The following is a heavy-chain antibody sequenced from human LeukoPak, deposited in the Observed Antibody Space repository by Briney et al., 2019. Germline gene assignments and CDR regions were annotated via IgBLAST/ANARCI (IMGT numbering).Heavy chain of an antibody. CDR1: GYSFTSYW. D-gene: IGHD6-13*01. J-gene: IGHJ6*02. CDR2: IYPGDSDT. CDR3: ATSALAAAGGYYYYGMDV. Sequence: GESLKISCKGSGYSFTSYWIGWVRQMPGKGLEWMGIIYPGDSDTRYSPPFQGQVTISADKSISTAYLQWSSLKASDTAMYYCATSALAAAGGYYYYGMDVWGQGTTVTVSS. V-gene: IGHV5-51*01.